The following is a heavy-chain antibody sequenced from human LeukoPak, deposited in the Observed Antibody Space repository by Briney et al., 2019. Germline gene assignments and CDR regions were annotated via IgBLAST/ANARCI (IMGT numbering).Heavy chain of an antibody. Sequence: SQTLSLTCAVSGGSISSGGYSWSWIRQPSGKGLEWIGYIYHSGSTYYNPSLKSRVTISVDRSKNQFSLKLSSVTAADTAVYYCARDYYGSGSYYDYGMDVWGQGTTVTVSS. V-gene: IGHV4-30-2*01. CDR3: ARDYYGSGSYYDYGMDV. J-gene: IGHJ6*02. D-gene: IGHD3-10*01. CDR2: IYHSGST. CDR1: GGSISSGGYS.